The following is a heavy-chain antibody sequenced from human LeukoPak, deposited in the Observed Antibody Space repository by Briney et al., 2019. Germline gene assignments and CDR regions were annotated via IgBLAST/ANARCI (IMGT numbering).Heavy chain of an antibody. D-gene: IGHD2-2*01. CDR2: IYYSGST. CDR1: GGSISSGDYY. V-gene: IGHV4-30-4*01. Sequence: SETLSLTCTVSGGSISSGDYYWSWIRQPPGRGLEWIGYIYYSGSTYYNPSLKSRVTISVDTSKNQFSLKLSSVTAADTAVYYCAAHIVVVPAATVDYWGQGTLVTVPS. J-gene: IGHJ4*02. CDR3: AAHIVVVPAATVDY.